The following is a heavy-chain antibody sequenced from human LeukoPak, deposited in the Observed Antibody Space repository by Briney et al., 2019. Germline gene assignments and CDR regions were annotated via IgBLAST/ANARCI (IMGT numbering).Heavy chain of an antibody. J-gene: IGHJ5*02. CDR3: ARPYYYDSRIDP. D-gene: IGHD3-22*01. CDR1: GGSISSGDYY. Sequence: SETLSLTCTVSGGSISSGDYYWSWIRQPPGKGLEWIAYMYYSGSTYYNPSLKSRVTMSADTSKNQLSLKLSSVTAADTAGYYCARPYYYDSRIDPWGQGILVTVSS. V-gene: IGHV4-30-4*01. CDR2: MYYSGST.